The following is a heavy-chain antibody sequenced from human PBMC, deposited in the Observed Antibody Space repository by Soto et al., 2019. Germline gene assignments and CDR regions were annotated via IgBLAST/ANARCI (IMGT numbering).Heavy chain of an antibody. D-gene: IGHD3-3*01. J-gene: IGHJ5*02. CDR2: ISGSGGST. V-gene: IGHV3-23*01. Sequence: GGSLRLSCAASGFTFSSYAMSWVRQAPGKGLEWVSAISGSGGSTYYADSVKGRFTISRDNSKNTLYLQMNSLRAEDTAVYYCAKDVPRGWLRFLGSKDNWFDPWGQGTLVTVSS. CDR3: AKDVPRGWLRFLGSKDNWFDP. CDR1: GFTFSSYA.